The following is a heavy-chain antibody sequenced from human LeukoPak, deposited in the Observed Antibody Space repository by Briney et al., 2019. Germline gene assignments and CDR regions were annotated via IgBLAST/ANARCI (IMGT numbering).Heavy chain of an antibody. Sequence: PGTSLRLSCAASGFTFSSYGMHWVRQAPGKGLEWVAVISYDGSNKYYADSVKGRFTISRDNSKNTLYLQMNSLRAEDTAVYYCAKFPGDSSFDYWGQGTLVTVSS. CDR1: GFTFSSYG. CDR2: ISYDGSNK. V-gene: IGHV3-30*18. CDR3: AKFPGDSSFDY. J-gene: IGHJ4*02. D-gene: IGHD3-22*01.